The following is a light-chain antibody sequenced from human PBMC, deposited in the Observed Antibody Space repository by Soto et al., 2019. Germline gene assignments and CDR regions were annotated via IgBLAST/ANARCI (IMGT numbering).Light chain of an antibody. CDR2: AAS. J-gene: IGKJ3*01. V-gene: IGKV3-20*01. Sequence: EIVLTQSPGTLSLSPGARATLSCRASQSVSVNSLAWYQQKGGQAPRLLIYAASTRATGVPDRFSGTGSGTDFALTISRLETDDSAVYYCQQYGGSPFTFGPGTKVDIK. CDR1: QSVSVNS. CDR3: QQYGGSPFT.